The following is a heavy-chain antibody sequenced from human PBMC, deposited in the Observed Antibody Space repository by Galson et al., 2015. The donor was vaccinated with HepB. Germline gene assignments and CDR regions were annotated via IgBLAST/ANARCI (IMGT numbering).Heavy chain of an antibody. Sequence: SLRLSCAPSGFTFSNAWMNWVRQAPGKGLEWVGRIKSKTDGGTTDYAAPVKGRFTISRDDSKNTLYLQMNSLKTEDTAVYYCTTDPYYYDSSGYAGEEWYYFDYWGQGTLVTVSS. CDR1: GFTFSNAW. D-gene: IGHD3-22*01. V-gene: IGHV3-15*07. J-gene: IGHJ4*02. CDR3: TTDPYYYDSSGYAGEEWYYFDY. CDR2: IKSKTDGGTT.